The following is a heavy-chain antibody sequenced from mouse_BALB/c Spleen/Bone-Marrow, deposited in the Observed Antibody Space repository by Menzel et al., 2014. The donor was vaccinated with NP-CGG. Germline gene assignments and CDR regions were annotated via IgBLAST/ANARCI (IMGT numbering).Heavy chain of an antibody. CDR2: ISSGGSYT. CDR3: ARQGNWDGYFDV. J-gene: IGHJ1*01. CDR1: GFAFSSYD. D-gene: IGHD4-1*01. Sequence: EVKVAESGGGLVKPGGSLKLSCAASGFAFSSYDMSWVRQTPEKRLEWVATISSGGSYTYYPDSVKGRFTISRDNARNTLYLQMSSLRSEDTALYYCARQGNWDGYFDVWGAGTTVTVSS. V-gene: IGHV5-9*02.